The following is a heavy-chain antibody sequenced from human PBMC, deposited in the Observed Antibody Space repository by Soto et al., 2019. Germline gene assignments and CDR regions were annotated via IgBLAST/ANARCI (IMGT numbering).Heavy chain of an antibody. Sequence: QVQLVQSGAEVKKPGASVKVSCKASGYTFTSYGISWVRQAPGQGLEWMGWISAYNGNTNYAQKLQGRVTMTTDTSTSTNYMEQRRLRSDDTAVYYFERTEVVTIFGVVIPRPFDYWGQGTLVTVSS. D-gene: IGHD3-3*01. CDR1: GYTFTSYG. J-gene: IGHJ4*02. V-gene: IGHV1-18*04. CDR2: ISAYNGNT. CDR3: ERTEVVTIFGVVIPRPFDY.